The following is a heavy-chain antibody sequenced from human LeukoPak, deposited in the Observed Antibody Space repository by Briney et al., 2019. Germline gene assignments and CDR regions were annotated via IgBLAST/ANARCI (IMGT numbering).Heavy chain of an antibody. V-gene: IGHV1-46*01. CDR2: INPSGGST. D-gene: IGHD6-13*01. CDR1: GYTFTSYY. J-gene: IGHJ4*02. CDR3: ASSGYSASGGGAYYFDY. Sequence: ASLTVSCTASGYTFTSYYMHWVRQRPGQGLERMGIINPSGGSTSYAQKFQGRVTMTRDTSTSTVYMELSSLRSEDTAVYYCASSGYSASGGGAYYFDYWGQGTLVTVSS.